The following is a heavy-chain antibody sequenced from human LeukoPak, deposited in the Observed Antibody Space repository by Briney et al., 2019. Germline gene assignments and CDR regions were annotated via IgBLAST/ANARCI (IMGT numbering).Heavy chain of an antibody. Sequence: GASVKVSCKASGGTFSSYAISWVRQAPGQGLEWMGRIIPILGIANYAQKFQGRVTITADKSTSTAYMELSSLRSEDTAVYYCARARKYYYDSSGYIAIWGQGTMVTVSS. CDR2: IIPILGIA. CDR1: GGTFSSYA. CDR3: ARARKYYYDSSGYIAI. J-gene: IGHJ3*02. V-gene: IGHV1-69*04. D-gene: IGHD3-22*01.